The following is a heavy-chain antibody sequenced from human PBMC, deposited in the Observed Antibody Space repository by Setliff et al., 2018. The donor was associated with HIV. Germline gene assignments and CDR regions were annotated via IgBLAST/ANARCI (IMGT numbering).Heavy chain of an antibody. D-gene: IGHD5-12*01. CDR2: INAGNGNT. V-gene: IGHV1-3*01. J-gene: IGHJ6*02. CDR3: ATDSGYGYYYYGMDV. CDR1: GYTFTSYA. Sequence: ASVKVSCKASGYTFTSYAMHWVRQAPGQRLEWMGWINAGNGNTKYSQKSQGRVTITRDTSASTDYMELSSLRSEDTAVYYCATDSGYGYYYYGMDVWGQGTTVTVSS.